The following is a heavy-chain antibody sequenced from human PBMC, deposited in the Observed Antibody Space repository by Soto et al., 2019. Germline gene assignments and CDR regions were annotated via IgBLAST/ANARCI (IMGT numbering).Heavy chain of an antibody. J-gene: IGHJ4*02. CDR1: GFSLTTSGVG. Sequence: QITLNESGPTVVRPTETLTLTCRFSGFSLTTSGVGVGWIRQSPGKAPEWLALIYWDDDKRYSASLKSRLTIAKDTAKNEVVLTVWDLDPTDTATYYCAHRVLRTVFGLVTTTAIYFDFWGQGTPVAVSS. CDR3: AHRVLRTVFGLVTTTAIYFDF. CDR2: IYWDDDK. V-gene: IGHV2-5*02. D-gene: IGHD3-3*01.